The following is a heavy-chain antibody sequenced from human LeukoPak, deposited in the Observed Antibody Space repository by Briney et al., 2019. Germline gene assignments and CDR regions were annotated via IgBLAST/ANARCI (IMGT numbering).Heavy chain of an antibody. D-gene: IGHD4-11*01. V-gene: IGHV4-59*01. CDR2: NYYSGST. Sequence: SETLSLTCTVSGGSISSYYWSWIRQPPGKGLEWIGYNYYSGSTNYNPSLKSRVTISVDTSKNQFSLKLSSVTAADTAVYYCARAGYSNYEQNWFDPWGRGTLVTVSS. J-gene: IGHJ5*02. CDR1: GGSISSYY. CDR3: ARAGYSNYEQNWFDP.